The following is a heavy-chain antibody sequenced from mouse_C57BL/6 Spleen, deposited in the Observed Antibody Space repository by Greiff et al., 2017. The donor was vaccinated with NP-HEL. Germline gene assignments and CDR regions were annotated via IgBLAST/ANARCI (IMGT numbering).Heavy chain of an antibody. CDR2: IYPGSGNT. CDR1: GYSFTSYY. D-gene: IGHD2-1*01. J-gene: IGHJ2*01. Sequence: VQLQQSGPELVKPGASVKISCKASGYSFTSYYIHWVKQRPGQGLEWIGWIYPGSGNTKYNEKFKGKATLTADTSSSTAYMQLSSLTSEDSAVYYCARGHGNYRYYFDYWGQGTTLTVSS. CDR3: ARGHGNYRYYFDY. V-gene: IGHV1-66*01.